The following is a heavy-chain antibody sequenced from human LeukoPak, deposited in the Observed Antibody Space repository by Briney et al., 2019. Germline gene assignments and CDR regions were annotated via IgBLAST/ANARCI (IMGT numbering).Heavy chain of an antibody. CDR3: SRDRLGGLDL. J-gene: IGHJ5*02. V-gene: IGHV3-21*06. D-gene: IGHD5-12*01. CDR2: ISTMSNYI. Sequence: GGSLRLSCAASGFTLSSYWMSWVRQAPGKGLEWVSSISTMSNYIFYGDSVKGRFTISRDNAKNSVYLQMNSLRPDDTAVYYCSRDRLGGLDLWGQGTLVTVSS. CDR1: GFTLSSYW.